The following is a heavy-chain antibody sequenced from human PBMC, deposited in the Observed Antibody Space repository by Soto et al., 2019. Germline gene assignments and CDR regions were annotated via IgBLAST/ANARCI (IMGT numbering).Heavy chain of an antibody. D-gene: IGHD6-19*01. CDR2: IYWDDDK. V-gene: IGHV2-5*02. CDR1: GFSLSTTGLR. Sequence: QITLKESGPPLVKPTQTLTLTCTFSGFSLSTTGLRVGWIRQPPGKALEWLAIIYWDDDKRYSSSLKSRLTITNDTPKNQLVLTITHMDPVDTATYFCAHIVPGSGCEKWDYWGQGSLVSVS. CDR3: AHIVPGSGCEKWDY. J-gene: IGHJ4*02.